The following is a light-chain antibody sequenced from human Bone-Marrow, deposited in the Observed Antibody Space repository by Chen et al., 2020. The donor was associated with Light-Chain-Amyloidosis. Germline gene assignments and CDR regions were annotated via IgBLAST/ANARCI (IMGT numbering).Light chain of an antibody. V-gene: IGLV2-14*03. CDR2: DVT. Sequence: QSALTQPASVSGSPRPSITISCTGTSSDVGGYNYVSWYQQHPGKAPKLIIYDVTYRPSGVSKRFSGSKSGNPASLTISGLQAEDEADYYCSSFTRNNALVFGGGTKLTVL. CDR3: SSFTRNNALV. J-gene: IGLJ2*01. CDR1: SSDVGGYNY.